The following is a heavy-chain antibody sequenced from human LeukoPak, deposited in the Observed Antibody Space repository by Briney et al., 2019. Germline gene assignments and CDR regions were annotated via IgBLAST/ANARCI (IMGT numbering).Heavy chain of an antibody. J-gene: IGHJ4*02. CDR2: IIPIFGTA. CDR1: GGTFSSYA. V-gene: IGHV1-69*05. Sequence: ASVKVSCKASGGTFSSYAISWVRQAPGQGPEWMGGIIPIFGTANYAQKFQGRVTITTDESTSTAYMELSSLRSEDTAVYYCARDSRVGYYDSRHIDYWGQGTLVTVSS. D-gene: IGHD3-22*01. CDR3: ARDSRVGYYDSRHIDY.